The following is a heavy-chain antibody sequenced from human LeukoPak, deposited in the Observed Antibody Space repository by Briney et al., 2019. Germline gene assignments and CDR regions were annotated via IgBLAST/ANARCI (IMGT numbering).Heavy chain of an antibody. J-gene: IGHJ4*02. D-gene: IGHD3-10*01. CDR3: ATDLGGYYSGSGTYWGSLDY. Sequence: GGSLRLSCAPSGFTFRNAWMSWVRQAPGKGLEWVGRIKRKSDGGTPDSAAPVKGRFTISRGDSKDTLYLQMNSLKTEDTAVYYCATDLGGYYSGSGTYWGSLDYWGQGTVVTVSS. CDR1: GFTFRNAW. CDR2: IKRKSDGGTP. V-gene: IGHV3-15*01.